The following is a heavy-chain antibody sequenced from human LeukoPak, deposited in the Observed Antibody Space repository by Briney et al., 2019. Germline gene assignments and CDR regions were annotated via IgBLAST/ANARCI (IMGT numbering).Heavy chain of an antibody. CDR3: AREGRIVGATTHYYMDV. CDR2: IIPTFGTA. V-gene: IGHV1-69*13. CDR1: GGTFSSYA. D-gene: IGHD1-26*01. J-gene: IGHJ6*03. Sequence: ASVKVSCKASGGTFSSYAISWVRQAPGQGLEWMGGIIPTFGTANYAQKFQGRATITADESTSTAYMELSSLRSEDTAVYYCAREGRIVGATTHYYMDVWGKGTTVTVSS.